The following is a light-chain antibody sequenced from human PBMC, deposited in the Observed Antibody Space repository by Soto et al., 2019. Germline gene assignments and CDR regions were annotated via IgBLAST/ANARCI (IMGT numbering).Light chain of an antibody. CDR1: SSDVGSYNL. J-gene: IGLJ2*01. CDR3: CSYAGSSIHVV. CDR2: EGS. Sequence: QSALTQPASVSGSPGQSITISCTGTSSDVGSYNLVSWYQQHPGKAPKLMIYEGSKRPSGVSNRFSGSKSGNTASLTISGLQAEDVADYYCCSYAGSSIHVVFGGGTKLTVL. V-gene: IGLV2-23*01.